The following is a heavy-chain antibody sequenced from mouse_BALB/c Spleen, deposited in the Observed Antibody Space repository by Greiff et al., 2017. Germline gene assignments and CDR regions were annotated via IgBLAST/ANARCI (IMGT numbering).Heavy chain of an antibody. CDR1: GFTFSSYG. J-gene: IGHJ4*01. Sequence: VQLQQSGGGLVQPGGSLKLSCAASGFTFSSYGMSWVRQTPDKRMELVATINSNGGSTYYPDSVKGRFTISRDNAKNTLFLQKSSLKSEDTAMYYCARDYIYAMDYWGQGTSVTVSA. D-gene: IGHD1-3*01. CDR2: INSNGGST. V-gene: IGHV5-6-3*01. CDR3: ARDYIYAMDY.